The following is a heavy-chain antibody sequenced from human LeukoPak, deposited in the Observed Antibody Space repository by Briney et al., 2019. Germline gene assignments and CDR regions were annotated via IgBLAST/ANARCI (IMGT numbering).Heavy chain of an antibody. J-gene: IGHJ6*02. CDR2: TYYRSKWYG. V-gene: IGHV6-1*01. Sequence: SQTLSLTCAISGDSVSSNSSAWHWIRQSPSRGLEWLGKTYYRSKWYGDYAVSVKSRITIDPDTSKNQFSLQLNSVTPEDTAVYYCARLRAVSSRGYYYYGMDVWGQGTTVTVSS. D-gene: IGHD6-13*01. CDR1: GDSVSSNSSA. CDR3: ARLRAVSSRGYYYYGMDV.